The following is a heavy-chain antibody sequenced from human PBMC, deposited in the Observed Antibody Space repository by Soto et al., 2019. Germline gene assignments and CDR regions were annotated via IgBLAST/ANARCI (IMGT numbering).Heavy chain of an antibody. D-gene: IGHD3-16*01. V-gene: IGHV4-31*03. CDR3: ARWGGPLPTKLNHHDAFDI. Sequence: SETLSLTCTVSGGSISSGGYYWSWIRQHPGKGLEWIGYIYYSGSTYYNPSLKSRVTISVDTSKNQFSLKLSSVTAADTAVYYCARWGGPLPTKLNHHDAFDIWGQGTMVTVSS. CDR2: IYYSGST. CDR1: GGSISSGGYY. J-gene: IGHJ3*02.